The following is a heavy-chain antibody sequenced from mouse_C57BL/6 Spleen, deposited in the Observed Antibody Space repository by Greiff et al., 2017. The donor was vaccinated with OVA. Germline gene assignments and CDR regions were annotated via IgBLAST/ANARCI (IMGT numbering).Heavy chain of an antibody. CDR3: ARDQGDYDYYAMDY. J-gene: IGHJ4*01. D-gene: IGHD2-4*01. CDR1: GYSITSGYY. Sequence: EVKLQESGPGLVKPSQSLSLTCSVTGYSITSGYYWNWIRQFPGNKLEWMGYISYDGSNNYNPSLKNRISITRDTSKNQFFLKLNSVTTEDTATYYCARDQGDYDYYAMDYWGQGTSVTVSS. V-gene: IGHV3-6*01. CDR2: ISYDGSN.